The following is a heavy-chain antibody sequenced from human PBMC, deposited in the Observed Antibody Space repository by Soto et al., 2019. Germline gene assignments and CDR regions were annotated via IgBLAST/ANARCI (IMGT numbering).Heavy chain of an antibody. CDR1: GGSISSYY. Sequence: TSETLSLSCTVSGGSISSYYWSWIRQPPGKGLEWIGYIYYSGSTNYNPSLKSRVTISVDTSKNQFSLKLNSMTAADTAVYYCARHNYGSGSTYIDYWGQGTLVTVSS. V-gene: IGHV4-59*08. D-gene: IGHD3-10*01. CDR2: IYYSGST. CDR3: ARHNYGSGSTYIDY. J-gene: IGHJ4*02.